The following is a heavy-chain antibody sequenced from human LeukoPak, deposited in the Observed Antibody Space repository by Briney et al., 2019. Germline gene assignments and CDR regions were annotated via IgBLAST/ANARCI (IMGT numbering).Heavy chain of an antibody. Sequence: GGSLRLSCAASGFSFSSYNMNWVRQAPGKGLEWVASISSSTTYIYYAGSVKGRFTISRDNAKNLVYLEMNSLRAEDTAVYYCARVPGEMGATLAYLDYWGQGTLVIVSS. CDR2: ISSSTTYI. D-gene: IGHD1-26*01. CDR3: ARVPGEMGATLAYLDY. V-gene: IGHV3-21*01. J-gene: IGHJ4*02. CDR1: GFSFSSYN.